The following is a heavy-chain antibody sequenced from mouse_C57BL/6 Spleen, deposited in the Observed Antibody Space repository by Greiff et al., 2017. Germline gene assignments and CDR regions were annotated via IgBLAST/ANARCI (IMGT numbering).Heavy chain of an antibody. J-gene: IGHJ2*01. Sequence: QVQLQQPGAELVKPGASVKLSCKASGSTFTSYWMHWVKQRPGRGLEWIGRIDPNSGGTTYNEKFKSKATLTVDKPSSPAYMQLSSLTSEDSAVYYCARTYYSNYYCDYWGQGTTLTVAS. CDR3: ARTYYSNYYCDY. CDR2: IDPNSGGT. CDR1: GSTFTSYW. V-gene: IGHV1-72*01. D-gene: IGHD2-5*01.